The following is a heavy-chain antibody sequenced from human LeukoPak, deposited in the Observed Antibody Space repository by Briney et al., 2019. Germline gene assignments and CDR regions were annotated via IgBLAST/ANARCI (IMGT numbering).Heavy chain of an antibody. V-gene: IGHV1-46*01. CDR1: GYTFTDYY. D-gene: IGHD6-13*01. Sequence: ASVKVSCTASGYTFTDYYIHWVRQAPGQGLEWMGIINSSGGGTRYAQTFQGRVTMTRDLSTRTVYVELNSLRSEDTAMYYCARPLRSSSWSIDAFDIWGQGTVVTVSS. CDR2: INSSGGGT. J-gene: IGHJ3*02. CDR3: ARPLRSSSWSIDAFDI.